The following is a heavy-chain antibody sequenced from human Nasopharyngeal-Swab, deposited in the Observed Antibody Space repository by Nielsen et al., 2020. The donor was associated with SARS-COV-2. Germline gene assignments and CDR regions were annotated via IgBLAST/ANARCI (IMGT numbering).Heavy chain of an antibody. D-gene: IGHD2-2*01. J-gene: IGHJ3*02. CDR3: ARDRIDIVVVPAAMAHDAFDI. CDR1: GYTFTSYG. V-gene: IGHV1-18*04. CDR2: ISAYNGNT. Sequence: ASVKVSCKASGYTFTSYGISWVRQAPGQGLEWMGWISAYNGNTNCAQKLQGRVTMTTDTSTSTAYMELRSLRSDDTAVYYCARDRIDIVVVPAAMAHDAFDIWGQGTMVTVSS.